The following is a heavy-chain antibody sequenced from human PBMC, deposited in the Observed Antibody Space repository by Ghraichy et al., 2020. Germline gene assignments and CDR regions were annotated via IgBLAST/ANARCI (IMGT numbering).Heavy chain of an antibody. CDR1: GFTFHTYW. Sequence: GESLNISCAASGFTFHTYWMTWVRQAPGKGLQWVANIKEDGSEKFYVDSVKGRFTISRDNAVNSLYLQMNNLRVEDTAVYYCASEWGRAFDVWGQGTMVTVSS. V-gene: IGHV3-7*01. J-gene: IGHJ3*01. CDR3: ASEWGRAFDV. D-gene: IGHD3-16*01. CDR2: IKEDGSEK.